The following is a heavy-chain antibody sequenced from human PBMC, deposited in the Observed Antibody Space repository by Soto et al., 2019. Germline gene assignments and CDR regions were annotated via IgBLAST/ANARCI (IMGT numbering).Heavy chain of an antibody. V-gene: IGHV3-21*01. CDR2: ISSRSDI. Sequence: PGLSCVVSGVTFSTYSINWVLQAPGKGLEWVSSISSRSDIYYADSVKGRFTISRDNAKNSVSLQMNSLRAEDTAVYYCAREYTAWPLAYGLDVWGQGTTVTVSS. CDR3: AREYTAWPLAYGLDV. J-gene: IGHJ6*02. D-gene: IGHD2-2*02. CDR1: GVTFSTYS.